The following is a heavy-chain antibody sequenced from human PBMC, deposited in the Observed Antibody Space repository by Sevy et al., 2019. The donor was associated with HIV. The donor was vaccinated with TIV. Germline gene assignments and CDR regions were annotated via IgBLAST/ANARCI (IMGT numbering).Heavy chain of an antibody. J-gene: IGHJ6*02. CDR3: AREKARYSSSSYYYYGMDV. D-gene: IGHD6-6*01. V-gene: IGHV3-48*03. CDR2: ISSSGSTI. CDR1: GFTFSSYE. Sequence: GGSLRLSCVVSGFTFSSYEMNWVRQAPGKGLEWVSYISSSGSTIYYADSVKGRFTISRDNAKNSLYLQMNSLRAEDTAVYYCAREKARYSSSSYYYYGMDVWGQGTTVTVSS.